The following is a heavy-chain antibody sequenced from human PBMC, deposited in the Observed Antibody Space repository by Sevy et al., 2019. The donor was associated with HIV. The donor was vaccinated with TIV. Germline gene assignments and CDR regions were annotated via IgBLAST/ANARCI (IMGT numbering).Heavy chain of an antibody. Sequence: GGSLRLSCAASGFTFSSYAMHWVRQAPGKGLEWVAVISYDGSNKYYADSVKGRFTISRDNSKNTLYLQMNSLRAEDMAVYYCARDSSGTDAFDIWGQGTMVTVSS. CDR3: ARDSSGTDAFDI. CDR1: GFTFSSYA. CDR2: ISYDGSNK. D-gene: IGHD3-22*01. J-gene: IGHJ3*02. V-gene: IGHV3-30-3*01.